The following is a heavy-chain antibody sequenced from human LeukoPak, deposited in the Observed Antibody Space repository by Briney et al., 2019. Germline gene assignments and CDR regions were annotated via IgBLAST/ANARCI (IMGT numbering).Heavy chain of an antibody. CDR1: GGTFSSYA. J-gene: IGHJ4*02. CDR3: ARDEYGDGFDY. CDR2: IIPILGIA. V-gene: IGHV1-69*04. Sequence: ASVKVSCKASGGTFSSYAISWVRQAPGQGLEWMGRIIPILGIANYAQKFQGRVTITADKSTSTAYMELSSLRSEDTAVYYCARDEYGDGFDYWGQGTLVTVSS. D-gene: IGHD4-17*01.